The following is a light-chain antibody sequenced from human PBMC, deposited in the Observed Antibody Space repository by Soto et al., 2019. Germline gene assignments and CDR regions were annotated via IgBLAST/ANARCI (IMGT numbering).Light chain of an antibody. V-gene: IGLV1-40*01. CDR1: SSNIGAGYD. CDR3: QSYDSSLSPYV. CDR2: GNN. Sequence: QSVLTQPPSVSGAPGQRVTISCTGSSSNIGAGYDVHWYQQLPGTAPKLLIYGNNNRPSGVPDRFSGSKSGSSASLAITGLQAEDEADYYCQSYDSSLSPYVFGAGTKVTVL. J-gene: IGLJ1*01.